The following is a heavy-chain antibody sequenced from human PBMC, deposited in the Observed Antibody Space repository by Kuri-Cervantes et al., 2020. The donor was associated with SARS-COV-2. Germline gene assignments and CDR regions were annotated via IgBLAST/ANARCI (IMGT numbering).Heavy chain of an antibody. Sequence: LSLTCAVSGYSISSGYYWGWIRQPPGKGLEWIGRFKSKAAGGTIVYAAPVQGRFTFSRDDSRNTLYLQMNSLQSEDTGVYYCATGTTSGWYRRDFDFWGLGTLVTVSS. CDR2: FKSKAAGGTI. V-gene: IGHV3-15*01. CDR3: ATGTTSGWYRRDFDF. CDR1: GYSISSGYY. D-gene: IGHD6-19*01. J-gene: IGHJ4*02.